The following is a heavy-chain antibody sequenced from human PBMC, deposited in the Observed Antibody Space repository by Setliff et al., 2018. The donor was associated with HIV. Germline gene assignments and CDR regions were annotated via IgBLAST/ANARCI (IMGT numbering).Heavy chain of an antibody. Sequence: SVKVSCKASGGTFSSYAISWVRQAPGQGLEWMGGIIPIFGTVNYAQKFQGRVTITADESTSTAYMELSSLRSEDTAVYYCASIVATFVTKYYLDYWGQGTLVTVSS. V-gene: IGHV1-69*13. D-gene: IGHD5-12*01. CDR1: GGTFSSYA. CDR3: ASIVATFVTKYYLDY. J-gene: IGHJ4*02. CDR2: IIPIFGTV.